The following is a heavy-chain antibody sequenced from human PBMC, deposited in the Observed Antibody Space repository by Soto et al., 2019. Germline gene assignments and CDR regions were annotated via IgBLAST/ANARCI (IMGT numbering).Heavy chain of an antibody. J-gene: IGHJ5*02. CDR1: GGTFGSDA. CDR3: ARDRTGSGYYRNWLDP. V-gene: IGHV1-69*06. CDR2: IIPIFGTT. D-gene: IGHD3-22*01. Sequence: SVKVSCKASGGTFGSDAITWVRQAPGQGLEWVGRIIPIFGTTNYAQNLQGRVTISADKSTLTSYMELHSLTSDDTALYYCARDRTGSGYYRNWLDPWGQGTQVTVSS.